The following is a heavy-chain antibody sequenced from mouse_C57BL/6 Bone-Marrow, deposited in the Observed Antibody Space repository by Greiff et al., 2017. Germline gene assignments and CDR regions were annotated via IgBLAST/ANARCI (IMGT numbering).Heavy chain of an antibody. D-gene: IGHD1-1*01. V-gene: IGHV1-55*01. J-gene: IGHJ2*01. CDR1: GYTFTSYW. Sequence: QVQLQQPGAELVKPGASVKMSCKASGYTFTSYWITWVKQRPGQGLEWIGDIYPGSGSTNYNEKFKSKATLTVDTSSSTAYMQLSSLTSEDSAVYYCERGDCVSSYRDYWGQGTTLTVSS. CDR2: IYPGSGST. CDR3: ERGDCVSSYRDY.